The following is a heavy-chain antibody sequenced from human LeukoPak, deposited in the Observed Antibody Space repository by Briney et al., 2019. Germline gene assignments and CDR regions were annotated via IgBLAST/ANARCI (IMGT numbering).Heavy chain of an antibody. CDR1: GGSIVSHY. J-gene: IGHJ4*02. D-gene: IGHD5-24*01. V-gene: IGHV4-4*07. Sequence: PSETLSLTCHVSGGSIVSHYWSWTRQPAGKGLYWIRRISTTGSTNYNPSLKSRVTMSVDTSKNQFSLKLSCVTAADTAVYYCARGVEMARQFDYWGQGTLVTVSS. CDR2: ISTTGST. CDR3: ARGVEMARQFDY.